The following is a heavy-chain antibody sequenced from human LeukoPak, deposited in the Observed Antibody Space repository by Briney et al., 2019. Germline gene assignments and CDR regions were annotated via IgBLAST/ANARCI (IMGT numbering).Heavy chain of an antibody. CDR1: AGSISSYY. J-gene: IGHJ4*02. CDR3: ASFLAVAGTFTFDY. V-gene: IGHV4-59*01. CDR2: IYYSGST. Sequence: PSETLSLTCTVAAGSISSYYWSWIRQPPGKGLEWIGYIYYSGSTNYNPCLKSRVTISVDTSKNQFSLKLSSVTAADTAVYYCASFLAVAGTFTFDYWGQGTLVTVSS. D-gene: IGHD6-19*01.